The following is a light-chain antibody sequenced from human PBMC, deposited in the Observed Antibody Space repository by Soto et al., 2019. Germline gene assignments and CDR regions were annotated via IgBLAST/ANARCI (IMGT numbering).Light chain of an antibody. CDR1: QSISYW. Sequence: DIKMTQSPSTLSASVGDRVTITCRASQSISYWLAWYQQKPGKAPNLLIYKASSLESGVPSRFIGSGSGREVTVTISSLQLDDFATYYCQQYNNYWTFGQGTKVEIK. V-gene: IGKV1-5*03. CDR3: QQYNNYWT. J-gene: IGKJ1*01. CDR2: KAS.